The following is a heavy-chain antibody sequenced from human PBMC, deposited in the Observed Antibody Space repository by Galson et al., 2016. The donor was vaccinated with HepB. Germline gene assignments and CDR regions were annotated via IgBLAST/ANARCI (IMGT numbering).Heavy chain of an antibody. CDR2: IWYDGTNK. CDR1: GFTFSSYG. D-gene: IGHD2-21*01. V-gene: IGHV3-33*06. J-gene: IGHJ6*02. CDR3: AKDQVDTWNVVGMDV. Sequence: SLRLSCAASGFTFSSYGMHWVRQAPGKGLEWVAVIWYDGTNKYYADSVKGRFTISRDNSKNPLSLQMNSLRAEDTGVYYCAKDQVDTWNVVGMDVWGQGTTVTVSS.